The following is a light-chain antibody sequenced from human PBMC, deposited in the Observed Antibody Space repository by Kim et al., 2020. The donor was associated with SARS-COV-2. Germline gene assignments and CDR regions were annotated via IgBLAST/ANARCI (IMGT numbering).Light chain of an antibody. J-gene: IGKJ2*01. CDR1: RSVSSN. Sequence: VSPGGRATLSCSASRSVSSNLAWYQHKPGQAPRVLIYGTSTRATGIPARFSGSGSGTEFTLTISSLQSGDSAVYYCHQYNTWPPGTFGQGTKLEI. CDR3: HQYNTWPPGT. V-gene: IGKV3-15*01. CDR2: GTS.